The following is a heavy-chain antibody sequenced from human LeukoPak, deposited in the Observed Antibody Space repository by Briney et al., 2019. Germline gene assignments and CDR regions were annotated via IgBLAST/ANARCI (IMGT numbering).Heavy chain of an antibody. V-gene: IGHV4-39*01. J-gene: IGHJ4*02. CDR2: IYYSGST. D-gene: IGHD1-1*01. Sequence: SETLSLTCTVSGGSISSSSYYWGWIRQPPGKGLEWIGSIYYSGSTYYNPSLKSRVTISVDTSKNQFSLKLSSMTAADTAVYYCARSTGPFDYWGQGTLVTVSS. CDR1: GGSISSSSYY. CDR3: ARSTGPFDY.